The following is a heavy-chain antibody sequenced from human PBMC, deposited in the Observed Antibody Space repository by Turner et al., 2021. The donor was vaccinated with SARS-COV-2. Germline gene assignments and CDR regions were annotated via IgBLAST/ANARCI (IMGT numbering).Heavy chain of an antibody. V-gene: IGHV3-33*01. CDR3: ARDKGEGSSGWLIPSGSYYFDY. Sequence: QVQLVESGGGVVQPGRSLRLSCAASGFTFSSYGMHWVRQAPGKGLEGGAVIGYDGSNKYYADSVKGRFTIARDNSKNTLYLKMNSLRAEDTAVYYCARDKGEGSSGWLIPSGSYYFDYWGQGTLVTVSS. CDR1: GFTFSSYG. CDR2: IGYDGSNK. J-gene: IGHJ4*02. D-gene: IGHD6-19*01.